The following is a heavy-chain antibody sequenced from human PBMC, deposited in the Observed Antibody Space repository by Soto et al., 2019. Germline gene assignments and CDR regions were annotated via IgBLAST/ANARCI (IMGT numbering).Heavy chain of an antibody. Sequence: QLQLQESGSGLVKPSQTLSLTCAVSGGSISSGGYSWSWIRQPPGKGLEWIGYIYHSGSTYYNPSLKSRVTISVDMFKNQFSLKLSSVTAADTAVYYCARGSYCSGGSCSKWFDPWGQGTLVTVSS. D-gene: IGHD2-15*01. CDR3: ARGSYCSGGSCSKWFDP. J-gene: IGHJ5*02. CDR2: IYHSGST. V-gene: IGHV4-30-2*01. CDR1: GGSISSGGYS.